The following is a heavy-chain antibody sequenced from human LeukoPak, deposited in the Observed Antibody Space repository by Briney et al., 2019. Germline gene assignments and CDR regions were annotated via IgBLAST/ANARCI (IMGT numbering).Heavy chain of an antibody. CDR3: AREGEYSGSYRRYFDF. V-gene: IGHV3-21*01. D-gene: IGHD1-26*01. CDR1: GFTFSSYS. CDR2: ISSSGSFM. J-gene: IGHJ2*01. Sequence: PGGSLRLSCAASGFTFSSYSMNWVRQAPGKGLEWVSSISSSGSFMYYADSVKGRFTISRDNAKNSLFLQMNSLRPEDTAVYYCAREGEYSGSYRRYFDFWGRGTLVTVSS.